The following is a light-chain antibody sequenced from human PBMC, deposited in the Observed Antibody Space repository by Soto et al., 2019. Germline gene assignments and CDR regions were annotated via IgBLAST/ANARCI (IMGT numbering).Light chain of an antibody. J-gene: IGLJ1*01. V-gene: IGLV2-8*01. Sequence: QSALTQPASASGSPGRCVTISCTGTSSDVGGYNYVSWYQQHPGKAPKLMIYEVSKRPSGVPDRFSGSKSGNTASLTVSGLQAEDEADYYCSSYAGSNNFGYVFGTGTKVTVL. CDR3: SSYAGSNNFGYV. CDR1: SSDVGGYNY. CDR2: EVS.